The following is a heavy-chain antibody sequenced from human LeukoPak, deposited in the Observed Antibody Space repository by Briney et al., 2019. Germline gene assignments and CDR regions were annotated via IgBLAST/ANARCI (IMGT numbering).Heavy chain of an antibody. J-gene: IGHJ4*02. CDR2: INAGNGNT. Sequence: GASVKVSCKASGYTFSNYAINWVRQAPGQRLEWMGWINAGNGNTKYSQKFQGRVTITRDTSASTAYMELSSLRSEDTAVYYCARDLEYSYGSDDFDYWGQGTLVTVSS. CDR3: ARDLEYSYGSDDFDY. V-gene: IGHV1-3*01. D-gene: IGHD5-18*01. CDR1: GYTFSNYA.